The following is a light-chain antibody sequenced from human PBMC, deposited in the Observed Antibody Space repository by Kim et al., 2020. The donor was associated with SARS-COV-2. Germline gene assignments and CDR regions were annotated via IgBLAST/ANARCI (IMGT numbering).Light chain of an antibody. J-gene: IGKJ2*03. V-gene: IGKV3-20*01. CDR2: GTA. CDR1: QSVVSSY. Sequence: ETVMTQSPGTLSLSPGERATLSCRASQSVVSSYLALYQQTPGQATRLLDYGTASTATGIPGRFSGSGVGTEVTLTISRLEPEDFAVYYLQQDDNPPVYSFGRGTNLDI. CDR3: QQDDNPPVYS.